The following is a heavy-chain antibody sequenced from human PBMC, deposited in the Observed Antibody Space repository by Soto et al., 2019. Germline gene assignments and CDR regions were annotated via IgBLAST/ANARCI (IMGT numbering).Heavy chain of an antibody. CDR3: AKEDTSSGSLDY. J-gene: IGHJ4*02. CDR1: GFPFCENA. CDR2: ISDSGATT. D-gene: IGHD6-19*01. Sequence: GGSLRLSCAASGFPFCENAMSWVRQAPGKGLEWVSGISDSGATTYYADSVRGRFTISRDNSKNTLYLQMKSLRAEDSASYYCAKEDTSSGSLDYWGQAALVTVSS. V-gene: IGHV3-23*01.